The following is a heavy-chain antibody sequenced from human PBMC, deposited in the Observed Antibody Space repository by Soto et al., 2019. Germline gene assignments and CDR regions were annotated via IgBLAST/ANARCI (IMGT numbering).Heavy chain of an antibody. CDR1: GYTFTSYD. V-gene: IGHV1-8*01. D-gene: IGHD2-8*01. J-gene: IGHJ6*02. Sequence: SSVKVSCKASGYTFTSYDINWVRQATGQGLEWMGWMNPNSGNTGYAQKFQGRVTMTRNTSISTAYMELSSLRSEDTAVYYCARGGGSYCTNGVCRYYYYGMDVWGQGTTVTVSS. CDR2: MNPNSGNT. CDR3: ARGGGSYCTNGVCRYYYYGMDV.